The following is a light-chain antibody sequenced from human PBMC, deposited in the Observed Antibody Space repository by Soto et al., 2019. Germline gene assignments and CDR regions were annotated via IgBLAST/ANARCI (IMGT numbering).Light chain of an antibody. J-gene: IGKJ3*01. CDR3: QHSNHLPL. CDR2: DAS. Sequence: DIQMTQSPSCLSASVRDRVTIACQASQNINNYLNWYQQKPGRAPKLLIYDASNLEAGVPSRFRGSGSGTDFTFTISRLQPEDIATYCCQHSNHLPLFGPGTKVDIK. CDR1: QNINNY. V-gene: IGKV1-33*01.